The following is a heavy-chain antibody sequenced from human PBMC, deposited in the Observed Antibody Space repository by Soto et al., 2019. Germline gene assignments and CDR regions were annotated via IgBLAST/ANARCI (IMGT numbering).Heavy chain of an antibody. CDR1: GGSISSSSHY. CDR3: ARHPGIAAHFDF. Sequence: SETLSPTCSVSGGSISSSSHYWGWIRQSPGKGLDWIGSIYYRGSAYYNPSLKSRVTISVDTSKNQFSLKLRSVTAADTSVYYCARHPGIAAHFDFWGQGTLVTVSS. CDR2: IYYRGSA. V-gene: IGHV4-39*01. D-gene: IGHD6-13*01. J-gene: IGHJ4*02.